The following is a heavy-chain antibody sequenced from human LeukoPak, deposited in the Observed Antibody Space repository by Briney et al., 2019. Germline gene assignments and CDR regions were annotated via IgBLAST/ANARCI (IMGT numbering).Heavy chain of an antibody. CDR1: GFTFSNHA. CDR2: ISGGGRTT. CDR3: DF. D-gene: IGHD2-15*01. V-gene: IGHV3-23*01. Sequence: GSLRLSCAASGFTFSNHAMSGVRQAPGKGLQWVAVISGGGRTTEYEDFVKGRFTISRDNSKNTLSLQMYFCATNVVVKRYIDFWGQGTLVTVSS. J-gene: IGHJ4*02.